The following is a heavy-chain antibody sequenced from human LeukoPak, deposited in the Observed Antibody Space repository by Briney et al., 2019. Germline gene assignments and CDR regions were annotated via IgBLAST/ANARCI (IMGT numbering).Heavy chain of an antibody. D-gene: IGHD3-10*01. CDR3: ARGGFITMVRGVKFDP. CDR1: GGSISNYY. J-gene: IGHJ5*02. Sequence: SETLSLTCTVSGGSISNYYWNWIRQPPGKGLEWIGYIYYSGTTNYNPSLKSRVSMSVDTSKNQFSLKLSSVTAADTAVYYCARGGFITMVRGVKFDPWGQGTLVTVSS. CDR2: IYYSGTT. V-gene: IGHV4-59*12.